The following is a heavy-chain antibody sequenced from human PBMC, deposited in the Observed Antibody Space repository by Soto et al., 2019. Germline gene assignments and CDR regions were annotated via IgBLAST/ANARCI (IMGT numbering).Heavy chain of an antibody. V-gene: IGHV3-30-3*01. J-gene: IGHJ1*01. CDR3: ARGPYDSSGSPSVYFQH. Sequence: QVQLVESGGGVVQPGRSLRLSCAASGFTFSSYAMHWVRQAPGKGLEWVAVISYDGSNKYYADSVKGRFTISRDNSKNTLYLQMNSLRAEDTAVYYCARGPYDSSGSPSVYFQHWGQGTLVTVSS. D-gene: IGHD3-22*01. CDR1: GFTFSSYA. CDR2: ISYDGSNK.